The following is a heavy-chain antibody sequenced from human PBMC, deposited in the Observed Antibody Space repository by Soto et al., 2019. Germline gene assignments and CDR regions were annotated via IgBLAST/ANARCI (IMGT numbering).Heavy chain of an antibody. CDR1: GFTFTSYW. J-gene: IGHJ6*02. CDR3: ARDLSVVVAAAIRGYGMDV. D-gene: IGHD2-2*02. CDR2: IKQDGSEK. Sequence: QPVGSLRLSCAASGFTFTSYWMSWVRQAPGKGLEWVANIKQDGSEKYYVASVKGRFTISRDNAKNSLYLPMNSRRADDTAVYYCARDLSVVVAAAIRGYGMDVWGQGTTVTVSS. V-gene: IGHV3-7*03.